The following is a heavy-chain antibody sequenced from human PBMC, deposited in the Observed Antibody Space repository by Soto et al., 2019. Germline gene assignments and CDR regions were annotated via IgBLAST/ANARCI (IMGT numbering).Heavy chain of an antibody. Sequence: QVQLVQSGAEVKKPGSSVKISCTASGGSLSNFGISWVLQAPGQGLEWMGAIIPVFGTPNYAQKFQDRVTINADESTTTVYMEVRSLTSEDTAAYYCARGDATKIVVTTYYAMDVWGQGTTVTVSS. CDR1: GGSLSNFG. CDR2: IIPVFGTP. V-gene: IGHV1-69*12. J-gene: IGHJ6*02. D-gene: IGHD3-22*01. CDR3: ARGDATKIVVTTYYAMDV.